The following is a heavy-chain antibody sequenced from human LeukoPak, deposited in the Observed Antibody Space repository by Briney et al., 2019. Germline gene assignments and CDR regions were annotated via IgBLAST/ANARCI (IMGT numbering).Heavy chain of an antibody. CDR1: GFTFYDYG. Sequence: GRSLRLSCAASGFTFYDYGMTWVRQVPGKGLEWVSGINYRGGMTGYADSVEGRFTISRDNAKNSLYLQMNSLRAEDTALYYCARGIAVREVLHAFANWGQGTMVTVSS. CDR3: ARGIAVREVLHAFAN. D-gene: IGHD6-19*01. J-gene: IGHJ3*02. V-gene: IGHV3-20*04. CDR2: INYRGGMT.